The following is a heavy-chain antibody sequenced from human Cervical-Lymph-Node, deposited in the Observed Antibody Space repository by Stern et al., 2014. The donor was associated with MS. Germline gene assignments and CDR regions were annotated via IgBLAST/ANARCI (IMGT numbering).Heavy chain of an antibody. D-gene: IGHD1-26*01. CDR3: ATTRWDLFTWNWFDP. Sequence: VQLVESGPGLVKPSQTLSLTCTVSGGSISSSGYYWSWIRQPADKGLEWIGRIHDSGSTYYNPSLKSRVTISMVTAKTQFSLKLPSGTAADTAVYYCATTRWDLFTWNWFDPWGQGTLVTVSS. J-gene: IGHJ5*02. CDR2: IHDSGST. CDR1: GGSISSSGYY. V-gene: IGHV4-61*02.